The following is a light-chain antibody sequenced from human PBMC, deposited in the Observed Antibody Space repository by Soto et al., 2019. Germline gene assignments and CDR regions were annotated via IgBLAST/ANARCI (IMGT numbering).Light chain of an antibody. V-gene: IGLV2-23*01. CDR2: EDT. J-gene: IGLJ3*02. Sequence: QSALTQPASVSGSPGQSITISCTGTSSDIGSYNLVSWYQQYPGKAPKLMIYEDTKRPSGVSNRFSGSKSGNTASLTISGLQAEDAADYYCCSYAGSSTLVFGGGTKLTVL. CDR3: CSYAGSSTLV. CDR1: SSDIGSYNL.